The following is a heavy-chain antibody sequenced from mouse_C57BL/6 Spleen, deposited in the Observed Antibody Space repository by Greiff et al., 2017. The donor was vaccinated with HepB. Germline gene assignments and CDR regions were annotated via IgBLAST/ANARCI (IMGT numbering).Heavy chain of an antibody. D-gene: IGHD2-1*01. J-gene: IGHJ4*01. CDR1: GYAFSSYW. Sequence: QVQLQQSGAELVKPGASVKISCKASGYAFSSYWMNWVKQRPGKGLEWIGQIYPGDGDTNYNGKFKGKATLTADKSSSTAYMQLSSLTSEDSAVYFCARGIYYGNYGAMDYWGQGTSVTVSS. CDR3: ARGIYYGNYGAMDY. CDR2: IYPGDGDT. V-gene: IGHV1-80*01.